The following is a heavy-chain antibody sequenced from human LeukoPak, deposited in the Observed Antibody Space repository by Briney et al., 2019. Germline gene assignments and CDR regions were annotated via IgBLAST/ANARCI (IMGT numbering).Heavy chain of an antibody. CDR3: ARFVRFGGYGGYYFDY. V-gene: IGHV4-59*01. J-gene: IGHJ4*02. CDR1: GFTFSNAW. Sequence: GSLRLSCAASGFTFSNAWMSWVRQAPGKGLEWIGYIYYSGSTNYNPSLKSRVTISVDTSKNQFSLKLSSVTAADTAVYYCARFVRFGGYGGYYFDYWGQGTLVTVSS. CDR2: IYYSGST. D-gene: IGHD3-16*01.